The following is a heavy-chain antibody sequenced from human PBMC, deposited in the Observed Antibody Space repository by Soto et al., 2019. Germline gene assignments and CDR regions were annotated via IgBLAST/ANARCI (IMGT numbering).Heavy chain of an antibody. Sequence: SETLSLTCTLSGGAINYHYWSFIRQPPGKGLEWIGYIYYNGNTNYNPSLESRVTISVDRSRNQFSLRLTSLTAADTAVYYCARVRTGYFDYWGRGALVTVSS. CDR1: GGAINYHY. J-gene: IGHJ4*02. CDR3: ARVRTGYFDY. D-gene: IGHD3-9*01. CDR2: IYYNGNT. V-gene: IGHV4-59*11.